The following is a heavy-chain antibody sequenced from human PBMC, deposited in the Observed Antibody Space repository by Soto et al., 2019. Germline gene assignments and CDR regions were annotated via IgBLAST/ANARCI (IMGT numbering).Heavy chain of an antibody. CDR1: VGSISSDY. D-gene: IGHD3-3*01. V-gene: IGHV4-59*13. CDR3: ARLEPLYDFWSGYSSYYYGMDV. J-gene: IGHJ6*02. CDR2: IYYSGST. Sequence: PSETPSLTCNDTVGSISSDYRSWIRQPPWNVLAWIGYIYYSGSTNYNPSLKSRFTISVDTSKNQFSLKLSSVTAADTAVYYCARLEPLYDFWSGYSSYYYGMDVWGQGTTVTASS.